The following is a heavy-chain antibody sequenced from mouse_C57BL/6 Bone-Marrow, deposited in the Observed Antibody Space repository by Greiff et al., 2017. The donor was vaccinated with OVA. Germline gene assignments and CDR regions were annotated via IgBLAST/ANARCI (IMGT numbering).Heavy chain of an antibody. J-gene: IGHJ1*03. CDR2: ISYDGSN. CDR1: GYSITSGYY. Sequence: ESGPGLVKPSQSLSLTCSVTGYSITSGYYWNWIRQFPGNKLEWMGYISYDGSNNYNPSLKNRISITRDTSKNQFFLKLNSVTTEDTATYYCARGDGSSYFDVWGTGTTVTVSS. D-gene: IGHD1-1*01. CDR3: ARGDGSSYFDV. V-gene: IGHV3-6*01.